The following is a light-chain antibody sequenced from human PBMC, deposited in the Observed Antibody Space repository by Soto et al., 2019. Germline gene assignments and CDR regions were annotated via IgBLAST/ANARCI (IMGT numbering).Light chain of an antibody. CDR3: QQRSNWPLLFT. J-gene: IGKJ3*01. CDR2: DAS. CDR1: QSVSSC. V-gene: IGKV3-11*01. Sequence: EIVLTQSPATLSLSPGERATLSCRASQSVSSCLAWYQQKPGQAPRLLIYDASNRATGIPARFSGSGSGTDFTLTISSLEPEDFAVYYCQQRSNWPLLFTFGPGTKVDIK.